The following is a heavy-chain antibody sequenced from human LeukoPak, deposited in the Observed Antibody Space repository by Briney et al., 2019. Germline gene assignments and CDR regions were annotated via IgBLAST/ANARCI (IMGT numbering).Heavy chain of an antibody. CDR3: ARDVATISNWFDP. Sequence: GGPLRLSCAASGFTFSSYWMSWVRQAPGKGLEWVANINQDGSEKYYVDSVKGRFTISRDNAKNSLYLQMNSLRAEDTAVYYCARDVATISNWFDPWGRGTLVTASS. V-gene: IGHV3-7*01. CDR2: INQDGSEK. J-gene: IGHJ5*02. CDR1: GFTFSSYW. D-gene: IGHD5-24*01.